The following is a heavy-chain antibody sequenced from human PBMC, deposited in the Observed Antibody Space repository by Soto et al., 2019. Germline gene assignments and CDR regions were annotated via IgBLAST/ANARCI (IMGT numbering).Heavy chain of an antibody. V-gene: IGHV3-30*18. Sequence: QVQLVESGGGVVQPGRSLRLSCAASGFTFSHYAMHWVRQAPGKGLEWVALMSYDGSNEYYAYSVKGRFTIYRDNSKNPLYLQMNSLRAEDTAVYYCAKDGSHNFDYWGQGTLVTVSS. J-gene: IGHJ4*02. D-gene: IGHD1-26*01. CDR1: GFTFSHYA. CDR2: MSYDGSNE. CDR3: AKDGSHNFDY.